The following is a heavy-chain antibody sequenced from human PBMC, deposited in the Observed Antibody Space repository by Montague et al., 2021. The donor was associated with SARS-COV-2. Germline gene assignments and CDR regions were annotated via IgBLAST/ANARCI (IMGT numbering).Heavy chain of an antibody. CDR1: GGSISTYP. CDR2: IHSTGDT. Sequence: SETLSLTCTVSGGSISTYPWSWIRQPPGKALEWIGRIHSTGDTTYNPSLKGRVTMSVDTSKNQFSLKMTSVTAADTAMYYCARGSGHYYSSFDNWGQGNLVTVSS. D-gene: IGHD3-10*01. J-gene: IGHJ4*02. CDR3: ARGSGHYYSSFDN. V-gene: IGHV4-4*07.